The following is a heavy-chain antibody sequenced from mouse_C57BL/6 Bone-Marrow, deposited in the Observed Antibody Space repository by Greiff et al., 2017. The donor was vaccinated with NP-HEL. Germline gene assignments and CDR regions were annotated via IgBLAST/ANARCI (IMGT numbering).Heavy chain of an antibody. D-gene: IGHD1-1*01. V-gene: IGHV1-72*01. CDR1: GYTFTSYW. J-gene: IGHJ1*03. CDR2: IDPNSGGT. CDR3: ARYYYGSRGWYFDD. Sequence: QVQLKQPGADLVKPGASVKLSCKASGYTFTSYWMHWVKQRPGRGLEWIGRIDPNSGGTKFNEKFKTKATLTVDKPSSTAYMQLSSLTSEDSAVYYCARYYYGSRGWYFDDWGTGTTVTVSS.